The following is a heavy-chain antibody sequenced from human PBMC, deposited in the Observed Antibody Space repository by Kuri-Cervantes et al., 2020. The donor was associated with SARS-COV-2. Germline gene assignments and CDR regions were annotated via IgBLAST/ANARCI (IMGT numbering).Heavy chain of an antibody. J-gene: IGHJ6*02. V-gene: IGHV4-39*01. D-gene: IGHD1-14*01. CDR3: ARHPRNPGMDF. CDR1: GGSISSSIYY. Sequence: SETLSLTCTVSGGSISSSIYYWAWSRQPPGKGPGWIGCVYYDGSTYYTPSLKSRVTISVDTSKTQFSLKVSSVTAADTAVYYCARHPRNPGMDFWGQGTTVTVSS. CDR2: VYYDGST.